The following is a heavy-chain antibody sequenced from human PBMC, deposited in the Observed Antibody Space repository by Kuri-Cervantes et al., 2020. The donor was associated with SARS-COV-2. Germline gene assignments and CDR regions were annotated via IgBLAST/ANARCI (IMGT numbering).Heavy chain of an antibody. V-gene: IGHV3-15*01. CDR1: GFAFSNAW. CDR2: IQGKIDGGTS. CDR3: TPDRWEESG. D-gene: IGHD1-26*01. Sequence: GGSLRLSCAASGFAFSNAWMTWVRHAPGKGLEWVGRIQGKIDGGTSDYAAPEKGRFTISRDDSNNTLYLQMDSLKTEATGVYYCTPDRWEESGWGQGTLVTVSS. J-gene: IGHJ4*02.